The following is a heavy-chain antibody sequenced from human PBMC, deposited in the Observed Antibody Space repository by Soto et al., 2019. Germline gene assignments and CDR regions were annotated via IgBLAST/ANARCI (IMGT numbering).Heavy chain of an antibody. Sequence: QMQLVQSGAEVKKTGSSVKVSCKASGYTFTYRYLHWVRQAPGQALEWMGWITPFNGNTNYAQKFQDRVTITRDRSMSTAYMELSSLRSEDTAMYYCATLNWGSGSYLDAFDIWGQGTMVTVSS. J-gene: IGHJ3*02. CDR1: GYTFTYRY. D-gene: IGHD1-26*01. CDR2: ITPFNGNT. V-gene: IGHV1-45*02. CDR3: ATLNWGSGSYLDAFDI.